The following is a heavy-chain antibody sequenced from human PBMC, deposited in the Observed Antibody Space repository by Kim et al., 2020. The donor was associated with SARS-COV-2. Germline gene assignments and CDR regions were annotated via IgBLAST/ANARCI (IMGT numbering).Heavy chain of an antibody. CDR3: ARYPGGNYPGFDY. Sequence: YADTVKGRCTITGDNIRNTLYLQMNSRRAEGTAVYYCARYPGGNYPGFDYWGQGTLVTVSS. J-gene: IGHJ4*02. V-gene: IGHV3-30*05. D-gene: IGHD1-26*01.